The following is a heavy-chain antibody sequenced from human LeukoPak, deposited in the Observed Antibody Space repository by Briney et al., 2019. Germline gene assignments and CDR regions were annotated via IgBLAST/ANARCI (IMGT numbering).Heavy chain of an antibody. V-gene: IGHV3-30*18. CDR1: GLIFSDSG. D-gene: IGHD3-10*01. CDR3: AKGLIRWFGEQYNWFDP. J-gene: IGHJ5*02. Sequence: GRSLRLSCAASGLIFSDSGMHWVRQAPGKGLEWVAFISYDGSNKYYADSVKGRFTISRDNSKNTLYLQMNSLRAEDTAVYYCAKGLIRWFGEQYNWFDPWGQGTLVTVPP. CDR2: ISYDGSNK.